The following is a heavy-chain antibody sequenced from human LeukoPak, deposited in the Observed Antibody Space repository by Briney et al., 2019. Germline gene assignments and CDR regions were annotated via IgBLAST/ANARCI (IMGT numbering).Heavy chain of an antibody. CDR3: ATTPPFDY. CDR1: GFTFSTYS. D-gene: IGHD4-11*01. V-gene: IGHV3-21*05. CDR2: ISSSDI. Sequence: GGSLRLSCAASGFTFSTYSMNWVRQAPGKGLEWVSYISSSDIYYADSVKGRFTISRDNAKNSLYLQMNSLRAEDTAVYYSATTPPFDYWGQGTLVTVSS. J-gene: IGHJ4*02.